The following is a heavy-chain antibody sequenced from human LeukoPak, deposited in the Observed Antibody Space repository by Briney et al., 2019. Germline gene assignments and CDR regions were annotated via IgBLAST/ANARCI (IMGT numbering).Heavy chain of an antibody. CDR3: ARVSNIYGDYYYYGMDV. Sequence: PGGSLRLSCAASGFTFSGYPIHWVRQAPGKGLEWVAVISYDGSNKYYADSVKGRFTISRDNSKNTLYLQMNSLRAEDTAVYYCARVSNIYGDYYYYGMDVWGQGTTVTVSS. CDR2: ISYDGSNK. D-gene: IGHD4-17*01. J-gene: IGHJ6*02. V-gene: IGHV3-30-3*01. CDR1: GFTFSGYP.